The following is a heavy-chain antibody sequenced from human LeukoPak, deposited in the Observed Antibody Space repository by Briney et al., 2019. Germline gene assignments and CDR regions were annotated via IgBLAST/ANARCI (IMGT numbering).Heavy chain of an antibody. CDR1: GFTFSSYS. CDR3: ARDSSSSWYYYYYMDV. J-gene: IGHJ6*03. D-gene: IGHD6-13*01. CDR2: ISSSSSYI. V-gene: IGHV3-21*01. Sequence: GGSLRLSCAASGFTFSSYSMNWVRQAPGKGLEWVSSISSSSSYIYYADSVKGRFTISRDNAKNSLYLQMNSLRAEDTAVYYCARDSSSSWYYYYYMDVRGKGTTVTVSS.